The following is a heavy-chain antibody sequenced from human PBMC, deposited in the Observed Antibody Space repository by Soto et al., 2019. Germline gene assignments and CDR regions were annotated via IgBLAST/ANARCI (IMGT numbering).Heavy chain of an antibody. CDR3: ARGRGGWAARPPAFDI. Sequence: QVQLQQWGAGLLKPSETLSLTCAVYGGSFSGYYWSWIRQPPGKGLEWIGEINHSGSTNYNPSLKSRVTISVDTSKNQFSLKLSSVTAADTAVYYCARGRGGWAARPPAFDIWGQGTMVTVSS. J-gene: IGHJ3*02. CDR2: INHSGST. V-gene: IGHV4-34*01. CDR1: GGSFSGYY. D-gene: IGHD6-6*01.